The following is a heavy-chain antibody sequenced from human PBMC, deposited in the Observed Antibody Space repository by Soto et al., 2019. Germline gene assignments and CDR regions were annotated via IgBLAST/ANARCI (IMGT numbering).Heavy chain of an antibody. V-gene: IGHV3-30*18. CDR3: AKDLITMIVVGRPPYGMDV. Sequence: GGSLRLSCAASGFTFSSYGMHWVRQAPGKGLEWVAVISYDGSNKYYADSVKGRFTISRDNSKNTLYLQMNSLRAEDTAVYYCAKDLITMIVVGRPPYGMDVWGQGTTVTVSS. CDR1: GFTFSSYG. D-gene: IGHD3-22*01. CDR2: ISYDGSNK. J-gene: IGHJ6*02.